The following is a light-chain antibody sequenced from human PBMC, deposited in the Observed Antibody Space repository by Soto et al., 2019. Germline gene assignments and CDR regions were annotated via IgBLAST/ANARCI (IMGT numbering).Light chain of an antibody. Sequence: QSVLTQPPSASGTPGQRVTISCSGSSSNIGSNYVYWYQQLPGTAPKLLIYRNNQRPSGVPDRFSGSKSGTSASLAISGLRSEDEADCYCAAWDDSLSGSGVFGGGTKLTVL. CDR1: SSNIGSNY. CDR3: AAWDDSLSGSGV. J-gene: IGLJ2*01. V-gene: IGLV1-47*01. CDR2: RNN.